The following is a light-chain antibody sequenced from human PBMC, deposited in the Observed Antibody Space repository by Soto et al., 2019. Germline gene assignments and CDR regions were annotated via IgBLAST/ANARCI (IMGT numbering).Light chain of an antibody. V-gene: IGLV2-14*03. CDR1: RSDIGAYAY. CDR3: SSYARTSSVI. Sequence: QSVLTQPASVSGSPGQSIAISCTGTRSDIGAYAYVSWYQQHPGKVPKLIVFDVNYRPSGVSSRFSGSKSGNTASLTISGLQAEDEADYYCSSYARTSSVIFGGGTKLTVL. CDR2: DVN. J-gene: IGLJ2*01.